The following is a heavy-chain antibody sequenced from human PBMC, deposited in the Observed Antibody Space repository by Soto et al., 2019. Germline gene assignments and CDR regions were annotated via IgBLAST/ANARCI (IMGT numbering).Heavy chain of an antibody. D-gene: IGHD2-15*01. CDR1: GGSISSGGYY. V-gene: IGHV4-31*01. J-gene: IGHJ4*02. CDR3: ASEVDGGLFDY. Sequence: QVQLQESGPGLVKPSQTLSLTCTVSGGSISSGGYYWSWIRQHPGKGLEWIGYIYYSGSTYYNPCLQGXXTXPXXTPKNQVPLKLSSVTAADTAVYYCASEVDGGLFDYWVQGTLVTVSS. CDR2: IYYSGST.